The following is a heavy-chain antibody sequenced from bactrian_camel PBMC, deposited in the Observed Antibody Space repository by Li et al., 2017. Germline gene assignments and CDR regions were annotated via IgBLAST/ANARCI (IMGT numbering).Heavy chain of an antibody. CDR1: GFTASSDW. D-gene: IGHD4*01. CDR3: ATHFRLIATMTRFSY. CDR2: INSADGRT. J-gene: IGHJ6*01. V-gene: IGHV3S1*01. Sequence: QQVESGGGLVQVGGSLRLSCAASGFTASSDWMYWVRQAPGKGLEWVSDINSADGRTYYADSVKGRFTISRDNAKNTVYLQMNNLKSEDTALYYCATHFRLIATMTRFSYWSQGTQVTVS.